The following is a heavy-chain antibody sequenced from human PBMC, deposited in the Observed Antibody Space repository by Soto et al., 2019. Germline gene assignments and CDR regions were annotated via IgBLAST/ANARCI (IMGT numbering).Heavy chain of an antibody. Sequence: EVQLVESGGGLVQPGRSLRLSCAASGFTFDDYAMHWVRQAPGKGLEWVSGISWHSGSIGYADSVKGRFTISRDNAKNSLYLQMNSLRAEDTALYYCAKGSVVVGGYGISFDYWGQGTLVTVSS. V-gene: IGHV3-9*01. CDR3: AKGSVVVGGYGISFDY. J-gene: IGHJ4*02. D-gene: IGHD5-12*01. CDR1: GFTFDDYA. CDR2: ISWHSGSI.